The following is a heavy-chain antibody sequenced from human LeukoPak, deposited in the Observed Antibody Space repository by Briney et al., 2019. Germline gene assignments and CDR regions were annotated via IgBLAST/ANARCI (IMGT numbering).Heavy chain of an antibody. CDR1: GFTFSSYG. CDR2: ISYDGGNK. D-gene: IGHD5-24*01. V-gene: IGHV3-30*18. CDR3: AKDRDGYNYWCLDY. J-gene: IGHJ4*02. Sequence: GGSLRLSCAASGFTFSSYGMHWVPQAPGRGLEWVAVISYDGGNKYYADSVKGRFTISRDNSKNTLYLQMNSLRAEDTAVYYCAKDRDGYNYWCLDYWGQGTLVTVSS.